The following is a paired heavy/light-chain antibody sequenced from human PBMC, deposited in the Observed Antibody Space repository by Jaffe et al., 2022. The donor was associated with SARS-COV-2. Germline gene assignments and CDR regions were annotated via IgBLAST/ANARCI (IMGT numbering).Light chain of an antibody. J-gene: IGKJ4*01. Sequence: DIQMTQSPSSLSASVGDRVTITCRASQYISSYLSWYQQRPGKAPKLLIHGTSNLQSDVPSRFSGSGSGTDFALTISSLQPEDFATYYCQQTYTTPLTFGGGTNVNIK. CDR3: QQTYTTPLT. CDR2: GTS. V-gene: IGKV1-39*01. CDR1: QYISSY.
Heavy chain of an antibody. CDR3: ARAEAGSGTYFYYYGMDV. CDR2: IYINGNT. V-gene: IGHV4-61*02. CDR1: GGSVASGSYY. D-gene: IGHD3-10*01. J-gene: IGHJ6*02. Sequence: QVQLQESGPGLVKPSQTLSLTCSVSGGSVASGSYYWNWIRQPAGKGLEWIGRIYINGNTNYNPSHKSRVTMSVDTSKNQFSLKLSSVTAADTAVYYCARAEAGSGTYFYYYGMDVWGQGTTVTVSS.